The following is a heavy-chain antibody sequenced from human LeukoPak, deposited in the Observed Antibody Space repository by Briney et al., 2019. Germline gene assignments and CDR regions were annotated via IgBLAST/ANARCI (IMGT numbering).Heavy chain of an antibody. CDR1: GGSISSFF. V-gene: IGHV4-59*01. D-gene: IGHD6-19*01. J-gene: IGHJ3*02. CDR3: ARGSQYSSGWPDGFDI. Sequence: NPSETLSLTCTVSGGSISSFFWSWIRQPPGKGLGWIGNIYYSGTTNYNPSLKSRVTISVDTSKNQFSLKLSSVTAADTAVYYCARGSQYSSGWPDGFDIWGQGTMVTVSS. CDR2: IYYSGTT.